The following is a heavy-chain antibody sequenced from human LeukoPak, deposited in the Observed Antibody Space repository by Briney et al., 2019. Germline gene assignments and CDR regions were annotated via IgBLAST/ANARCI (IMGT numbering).Heavy chain of an antibody. J-gene: IGHJ6*02. Sequence: ASVKVSCKASGYTFTSYAMHWVRQAPGQRLEWMGWINAGNGNTKYSQKFQGRVTITRDTSASTAYMELSSLRSEDTAVYYCARDCSDSSGYFGIYYYYYGMDVWGQGTTVTVSS. D-gene: IGHD3-22*01. CDR1: GYTFTSYA. CDR3: ARDCSDSSGYFGIYYYYYGMDV. CDR2: INAGNGNT. V-gene: IGHV1-3*01.